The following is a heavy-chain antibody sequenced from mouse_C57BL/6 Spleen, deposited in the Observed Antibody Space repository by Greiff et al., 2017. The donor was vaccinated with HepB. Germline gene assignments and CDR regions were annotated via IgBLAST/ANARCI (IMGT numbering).Heavy chain of an antibody. Sequence: EVKLQESGAELVKPGASVKLSCTASGFNIKDYYMHWVKQRTEQGLEWIGRIDPEDGETKYAPKFQGKATITADQSSNTSSLQLSSLTSEDTAVYYCARERDYSNYYFDYWGQGTTLTVSS. CDR3: ARERDYSNYYFDY. CDR1: GFNIKDYY. CDR2: IDPEDGET. V-gene: IGHV14-2*01. D-gene: IGHD2-5*01. J-gene: IGHJ2*01.